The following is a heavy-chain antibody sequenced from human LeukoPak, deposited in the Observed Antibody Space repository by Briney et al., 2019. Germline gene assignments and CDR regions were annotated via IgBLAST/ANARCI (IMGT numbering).Heavy chain of an antibody. CDR3: ARVQYSSGRALMYYFDF. J-gene: IGHJ4*02. V-gene: IGHV4-4*07. CDR1: GGSISSYY. D-gene: IGHD6-19*01. CDR2: IYTSGST. Sequence: SETQSLTCTVSGGSISSYYWSWIRQPAGKGLEWIGRIYTSGSTNYNPSLKSRVTMSVDTSKNQFSLKLSSVTAADTAVYYCARVQYSSGRALMYYFDFWGQGTLVTVSS.